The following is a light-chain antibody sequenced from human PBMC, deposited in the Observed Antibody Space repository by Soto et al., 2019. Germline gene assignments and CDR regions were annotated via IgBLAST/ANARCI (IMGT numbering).Light chain of an antibody. CDR3: QQYGNSPWA. CDR1: QSVSSTY. Sequence: EIVLTQSPGTLSLSPGERATLSCRASQSVSSTYLAWYQQKPGRPPRLLIHDVSRRASGIPDRFSGSGSGTDFTLTISRLEPEDFAVYYCQQYGNSPWAFGQGTKVDIK. J-gene: IGKJ1*01. V-gene: IGKV3-20*01. CDR2: DVS.